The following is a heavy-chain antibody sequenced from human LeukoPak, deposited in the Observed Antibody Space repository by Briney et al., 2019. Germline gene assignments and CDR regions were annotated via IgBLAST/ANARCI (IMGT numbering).Heavy chain of an antibody. CDR2: IYSSGTT. CDR1: DGSISSYT. D-gene: IGHD3-3*01. CDR3: ARNYPEWSHLRYFHYYCMDA. Sequence: PSETLSLTCTVPDGSISSYTWTWIRQPAGKGLEWIGRIYSSGTTIYNPSLKSRVTMSVDTSKNQFSLNLSSVTAADTAIYYCARNYPEWSHLRYFHYYCMDAWSKGTTVTVS. V-gene: IGHV4-4*07. J-gene: IGHJ6*03.